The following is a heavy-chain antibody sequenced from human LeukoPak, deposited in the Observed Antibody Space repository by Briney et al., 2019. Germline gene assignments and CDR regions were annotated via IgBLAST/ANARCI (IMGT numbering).Heavy chain of an antibody. Sequence: GGSLRLSCAASGFTFSSYSMNWVRQAPGKGLEWVAFTRYDGSNRYYTDSVKGRFTISRDNSKNTLYLQMNSLRVEDTAVYYCAKDRPPYGSGTYSDAFDIWGQGTMVTVSS. J-gene: IGHJ3*02. CDR1: GFTFSSYS. CDR3: AKDRPPYGSGTYSDAFDI. V-gene: IGHV3-30*02. CDR2: TRYDGSNR. D-gene: IGHD3-10*01.